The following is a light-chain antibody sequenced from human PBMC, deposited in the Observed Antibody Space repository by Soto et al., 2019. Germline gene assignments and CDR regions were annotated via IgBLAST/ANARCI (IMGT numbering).Light chain of an antibody. V-gene: IGKV3-11*01. CDR1: QSVSTY. Sequence: EIVLTQSPATLALSPGERATLSCRASQSVSTYLAWYQQKAGQAPKLLIYDASNRATGIPARFSGSGSGTDFTLTISSLQPEDFAVYYCQQSNDWLTFGGGTKVEIK. CDR2: DAS. J-gene: IGKJ4*01. CDR3: QQSNDWLT.